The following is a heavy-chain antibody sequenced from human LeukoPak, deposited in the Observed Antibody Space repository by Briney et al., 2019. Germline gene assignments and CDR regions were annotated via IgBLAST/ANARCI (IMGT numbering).Heavy chain of an antibody. J-gene: IGHJ4*02. CDR1: GFTCSSYS. V-gene: IGHV3-21*01. CDR2: ISSSSSYI. Sequence: GGSLRLSCAASGFTCSSYSMYWVRQAPGKGLEWVSSISSSSSYIYYADSVKGRFTISRDNAKNSLYLQMNSLRAEDTAVYYCATGYCSGGSCYRPFDYWGQGTLVTVSS. D-gene: IGHD2-15*01. CDR3: ATGYCSGGSCYRPFDY.